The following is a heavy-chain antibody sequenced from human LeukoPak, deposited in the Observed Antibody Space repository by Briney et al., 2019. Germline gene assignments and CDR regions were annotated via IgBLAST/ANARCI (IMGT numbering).Heavy chain of an antibody. Sequence: SETLSLTCTASGGSINSGDYYWSWIRQPPGKGLEWIGYIYYNGSTYYNPSLKSRVTISVDTSKNQFSLKLTSVTAADTAVYYCASGELNYYDSSGSCLYYGMDVWGQGTTVTVSS. D-gene: IGHD3-22*01. CDR1: GGSINSGDYY. CDR2: IYYNGST. CDR3: ASGELNYYDSSGSCLYYGMDV. V-gene: IGHV4-30-4*01. J-gene: IGHJ6*02.